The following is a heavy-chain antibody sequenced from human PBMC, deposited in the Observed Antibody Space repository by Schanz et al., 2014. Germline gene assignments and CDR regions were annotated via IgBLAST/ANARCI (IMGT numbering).Heavy chain of an antibody. CDR3: ARQERGIWGHNGMDV. V-gene: IGHV4-39*01. CDR2: ISYSGST. D-gene: IGHD2-15*01. CDR1: GGSISGSSYH. Sequence: QLQLQESGPGLVKPSETLSLTCTVSGGSISGSSYHWGWTRQPPGKGPEWIGTISYSGSTYYNPSQKSGVTIPEDAPKTQSSLKLFSVTAADTAIYYCARQERGIWGHNGMDVWGQGTTVTVSS. J-gene: IGHJ6*02.